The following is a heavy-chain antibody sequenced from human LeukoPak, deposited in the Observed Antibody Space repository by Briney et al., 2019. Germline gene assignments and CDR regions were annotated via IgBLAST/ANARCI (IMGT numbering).Heavy chain of an antibody. V-gene: IGHV3-15*01. CDR3: STDLHDY. CDR2: IKRKSDGETV. CDR1: GFTFSKAW. Sequence: GESLRLSCAASGFTFSKAWMSWVRQAPGKGLEWVGRIKRKSDGETVHYIAPVKGRFAISRDDAKKTLYLQMNSLKAEDTAVYYCSTDLHDYWGQGTLVTISS. J-gene: IGHJ4*02.